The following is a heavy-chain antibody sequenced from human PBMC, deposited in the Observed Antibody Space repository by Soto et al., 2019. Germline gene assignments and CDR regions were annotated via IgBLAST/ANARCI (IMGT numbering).Heavy chain of an antibody. J-gene: IGHJ4*02. CDR2: INPNSGGT. Sequence: ASVKVSCKASGYTFTGYYMHWVRQAPGQGLEWMGWINPNSGGTNYAQKFQGRVTMTRDTSISTAYMELSRLRSDDTAVYYCARRFFYGDYVYFDYWGQGTLVTVSS. CDR3: ARRFFYGDYVYFDY. CDR1: GYTFTGYY. V-gene: IGHV1-2*02. D-gene: IGHD4-17*01.